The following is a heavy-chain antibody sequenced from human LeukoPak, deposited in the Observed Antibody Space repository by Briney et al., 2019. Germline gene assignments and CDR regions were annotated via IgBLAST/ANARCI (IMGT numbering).Heavy chain of an antibody. J-gene: IGHJ4*02. V-gene: IGHV4-34*01. CDR2: INHSGST. D-gene: IGHD2-2*03. CDR3: AGRGPGQMDD. Sequence: PSETLSLTCAVYGGSFSGYYWSWIRQPPGKGLEWIGEINHSGSTNYNPSLKSRVTISVDTSKNQFSLKLSSVTAADTAVYYCAGRGPGQMDDWGQGTLVTVSS. CDR1: GGSFSGYY.